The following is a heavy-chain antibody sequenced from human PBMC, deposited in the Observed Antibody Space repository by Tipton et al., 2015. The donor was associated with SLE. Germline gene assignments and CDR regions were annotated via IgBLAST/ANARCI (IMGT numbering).Heavy chain of an antibody. CDR1: GGSISSYY. CDR2: IYYIGST. J-gene: IGHJ3*02. Sequence: LRLSCTVSGGSISSYYWSWIRQSPGKGLEWIGYIYYIGSTNYNPSLKSRVTISVDTSKNQFSLKLSSVTAADTAVYYRARDNAAGDAFDIWGQGTMVTVSS. CDR3: ARDNAAGDAFDI. D-gene: IGHD6-13*01. V-gene: IGHV4-59*01.